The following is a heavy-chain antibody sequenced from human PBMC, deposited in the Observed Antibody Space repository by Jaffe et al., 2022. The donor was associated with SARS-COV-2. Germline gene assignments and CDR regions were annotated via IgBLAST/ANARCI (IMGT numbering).Heavy chain of an antibody. D-gene: IGHD3-22*01. CDR3: ARANYYDSSGYYGLVS. CDR1: GFTFSDYY. Sequence: QVQLVESGGGLVEPGGSLRLSCAASGFTFSDYYMSWIRQAPGKGLEWISYISGSSSYTNYADSVKGRFTVSRDNAKNSVYLQMNSLRAEDTAVYYCARANYYDSSGYYGLVSWGQGTLVTVSS. CDR2: ISGSSSYT. J-gene: IGHJ5*02. V-gene: IGHV3-11*06.